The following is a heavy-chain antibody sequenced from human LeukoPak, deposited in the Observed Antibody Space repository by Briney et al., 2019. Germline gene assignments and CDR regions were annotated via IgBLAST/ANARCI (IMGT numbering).Heavy chain of an antibody. Sequence: GGSLRLSCAASGFTFSNYGIHWVRQAPGKGLEWVTFIRYDGSNKYYADNVKGRFTIYRENPKNTLYPKMNSQRPEDTAVYHCAKVSSDWYSGVDYWGQGTLVTVSS. CDR3: AKVSSDWYSGVDY. CDR2: IRYDGSNK. V-gene: IGHV3-30*02. J-gene: IGHJ4*02. D-gene: IGHD6-13*01. CDR1: GFTFSNYG.